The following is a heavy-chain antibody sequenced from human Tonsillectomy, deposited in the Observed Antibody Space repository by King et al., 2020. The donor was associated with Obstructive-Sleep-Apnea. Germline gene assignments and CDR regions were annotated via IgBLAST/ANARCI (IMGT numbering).Heavy chain of an antibody. J-gene: IGHJ4*02. Sequence: EVQLVESGGGLVQPGGSLRLSCASCGFTFRSYAMVLVRRASGKGREWCSAIWCSGVSTSYADSVKGRVTISRDNSKNTLYLQMKSLRAEDTAVYYCAKEGGGAAPVHFDYWGQGTLVTVSS. CDR1: GFTFRSYA. D-gene: IGHD6-13*01. CDR3: AKEGGGAAPVHFDY. CDR2: IWCSGVST. V-gene: IGHV3-23*04.